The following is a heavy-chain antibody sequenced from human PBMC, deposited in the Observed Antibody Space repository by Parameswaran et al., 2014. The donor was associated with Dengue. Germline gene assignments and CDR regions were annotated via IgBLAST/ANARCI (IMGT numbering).Heavy chain of an antibody. J-gene: IGHJ5*02. D-gene: IGHD3-22*01. CDR2: INPSGGST. CDR3: ARAPGSSGYYYVERWFDP. V-gene: IGHV1-46*01. Sequence: WVRQAPGQGLEWMGIINPSGGSTSYAQKFQGRVTMTRDTSTSTVYMELSSLRSEDTAVYYCARAPGSSGYYYVERWFDPWGQGTLVTVSS.